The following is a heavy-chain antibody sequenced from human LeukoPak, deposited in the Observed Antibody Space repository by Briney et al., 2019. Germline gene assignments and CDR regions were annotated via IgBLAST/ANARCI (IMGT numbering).Heavy chain of an antibody. V-gene: IGHV3-23*01. CDR2: IPATGYTT. D-gene: IGHD5-18*01. CDR1: GFTFSHYT. CDR3: AKRGNPALGHHYSDV. J-gene: IGHJ6*03. Sequence: GGSLRLSCAASGFTFSHYTINWVRQAPGKGLEWVSSIPATGYTTYYADSVMGRFTVSRDNSENTLYLQMNTLRAEDTAVYYCAKRGNPALGHHYSDVWGKGST.